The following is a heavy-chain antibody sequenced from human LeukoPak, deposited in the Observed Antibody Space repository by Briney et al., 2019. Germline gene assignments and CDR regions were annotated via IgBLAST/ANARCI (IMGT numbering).Heavy chain of an antibody. V-gene: IGHV6-1*01. J-gene: IGHJ4*02. CDR1: GDSFSSNSAA. CDR3: SRGSNDYRDYSYDY. Sequence: SQTLSLTCAISGDSFSSNSAAWDRLRQSPSRGLEWLGRTYYRSKWSNNYEVSVKGRRTINPDTSKNQFSLQLNSVTPDDTAMYYCSRGSNDYRDYSYDYWGQGTLVTVSS. CDR2: TYYRSKWSN. D-gene: IGHD4-17*01.